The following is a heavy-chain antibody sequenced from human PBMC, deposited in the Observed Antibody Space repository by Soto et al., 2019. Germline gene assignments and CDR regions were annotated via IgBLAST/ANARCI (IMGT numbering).Heavy chain of an antibody. CDR2: ISWNSGSI. Sequence: SMRLSCAASGFTFDDYAMHWVRQAAGKGLEWVSGISWNSGSIGYADSVKGRFTISRDNAKNSLYLQMNSLRAEDTALYYCAKGQGVVVVAASFDYWGQGTLVTVSS. CDR3: AKGQGVVVVAASFDY. D-gene: IGHD2-15*01. J-gene: IGHJ4*02. CDR1: GFTFDDYA. V-gene: IGHV3-9*01.